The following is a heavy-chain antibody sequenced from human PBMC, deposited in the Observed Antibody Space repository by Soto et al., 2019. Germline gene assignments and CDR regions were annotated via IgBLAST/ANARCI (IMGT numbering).Heavy chain of an antibody. V-gene: IGHV4-4*07. J-gene: IGHJ3*01. CDR3: AANWRGAYEGLFDL. D-gene: IGHD1-1*01. CDR1: GGPISGYY. CDR2: IYSAGTT. Sequence: QVQLREAGPGLVKPSETLSLTCNVSGGPISGYYWNWVRQPAGKGLEWIGRIYSAGTTDLNPSLKSLVIMSVDTSSNQFSLKLLSVTAAVTAVYYCAANWRGAYEGLFDLWGQGTTVTVSS.